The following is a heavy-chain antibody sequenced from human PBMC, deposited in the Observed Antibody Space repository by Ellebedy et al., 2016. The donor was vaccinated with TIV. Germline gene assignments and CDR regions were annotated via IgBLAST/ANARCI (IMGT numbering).Heavy chain of an antibody. V-gene: IGHV3-9*01. D-gene: IGHD5-18*01. CDR2: ISWNSGSI. CDR3: AKDKSPYSYGETFDY. Sequence: SLKISXAASGFTFDDYAMHWVRQAPGKGLEWVSGISWNSGSIGYADSVKGRFTISRDNAKNSLYLQMNSLRAEDTALYYCAKDKSPYSYGETFDYWGQGTLVTVSS. J-gene: IGHJ4*02. CDR1: GFTFDDYA.